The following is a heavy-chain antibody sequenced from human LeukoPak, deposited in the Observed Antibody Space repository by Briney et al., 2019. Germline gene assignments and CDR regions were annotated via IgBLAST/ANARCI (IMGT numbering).Heavy chain of an antibody. V-gene: IGHV4-59*08. Sequence: PSETLSLTCTVSGGSISSYFWSWIRQPPGKRLEWIGYIFDSRRTKYNPSLKSRVTISLDTSKNQFSLKLTSVTAADTAVYYCARGMVRGVINPFDYWGQGTLVTVSS. J-gene: IGHJ4*02. CDR2: IFDSRRT. CDR3: ARGMVRGVINPFDY. CDR1: GGSISSYF. D-gene: IGHD3-10*01.